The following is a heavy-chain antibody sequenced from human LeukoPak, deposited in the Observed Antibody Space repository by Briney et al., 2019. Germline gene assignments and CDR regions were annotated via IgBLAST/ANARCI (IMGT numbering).Heavy chain of an antibody. Sequence: ASVKASCKASGYTLTDYYLHWVRQAPGQGLKWMGWINPNSGATHYAQSFQARDTMTRDTSIASSYMELTGLESDDTAVYYCARGRRILGGLENAGDFFDFWGQGSLVTVSS. CDR1: GYTLTDYY. J-gene: IGHJ4*01. D-gene: IGHD3-16*01. CDR2: INPNSGAT. CDR3: ARGRRILGGLENAGDFFDF. V-gene: IGHV1-2*02.